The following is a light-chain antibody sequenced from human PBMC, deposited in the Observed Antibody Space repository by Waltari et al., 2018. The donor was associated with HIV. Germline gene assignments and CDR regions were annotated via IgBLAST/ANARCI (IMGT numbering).Light chain of an antibody. J-gene: IGKJ4*01. Sequence: EIVLTQRPGAPSFFPGERAFLPCRASLTISSNYLAWYQYKPGQAPRLLRWDASMRATAIPARFSGGGSGTDFTLTINRLEPEDFAVYYCQQYHGSPLTFGGGTKVE. V-gene: IGKV3-20*01. CDR2: DAS. CDR3: QQYHGSPLT. CDR1: LTISSNY.